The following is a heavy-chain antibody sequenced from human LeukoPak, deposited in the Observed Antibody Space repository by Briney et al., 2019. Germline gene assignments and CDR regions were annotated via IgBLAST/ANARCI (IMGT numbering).Heavy chain of an antibody. CDR2: INPSGGST. Sequence: ASVKVSCKASGYTFTSYYMHWVRQAPGQGLEWMGIINPSGGSTNYAQKFQGRVTITADKSTSTAYMELSSLRSEDTAVYYCARPLGVDTAMKNYYYYGMDVWGQGTTVTVSS. V-gene: IGHV1-46*01. CDR1: GYTFTSYY. CDR3: ARPLGVDTAMKNYYYYGMDV. J-gene: IGHJ6*02. D-gene: IGHD5-18*01.